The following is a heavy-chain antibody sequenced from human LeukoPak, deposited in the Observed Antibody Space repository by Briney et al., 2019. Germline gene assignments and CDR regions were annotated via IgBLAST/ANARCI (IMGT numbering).Heavy chain of an antibody. CDR2: ISSSGTTI. V-gene: IGHV3-48*03. D-gene: IGHD6-13*01. CDR1: GFTFSTYE. Sequence: PGGSLRLSCAVSGFTFSTYEMNWVRQAPGKGLEWVSYISSSGTTIYYADSVKGRFTISRDNAKNSLYLQMNSLRAEDTAVYYCAREKGAAAGYFDYWGQGTLVTVSS. J-gene: IGHJ4*02. CDR3: AREKGAAAGYFDY.